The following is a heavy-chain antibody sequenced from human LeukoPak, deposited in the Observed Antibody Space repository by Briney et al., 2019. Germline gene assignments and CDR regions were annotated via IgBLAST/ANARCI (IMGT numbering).Heavy chain of an antibody. Sequence: ASVKVSCKASGYTFSSYTVNWVRQAPGQGLEWMGWINTNTGNPTYAQGFTGRFVFSLDTSVSTAYLQISSLKVEDTAVYYCAREYYYDSSTYYYWLDPWGQGTLATVSS. J-gene: IGHJ5*02. CDR3: AREYYYDSSTYYYWLDP. CDR1: GYTFSSYT. V-gene: IGHV7-4-1*02. D-gene: IGHD3-22*01. CDR2: INTNTGNP.